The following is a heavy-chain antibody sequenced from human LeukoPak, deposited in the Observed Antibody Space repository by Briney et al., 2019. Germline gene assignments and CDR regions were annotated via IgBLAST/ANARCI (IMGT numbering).Heavy chain of an antibody. Sequence: GDSLKISCKSSGYSFTSYWIGWVRQMPGKGLEWMGIIYPGDSDTRYSPSFQGQVTISADKSISTAYLQWSSLKASDTAMYYCARRLRQAYIDYRGQGTLVTVSS. V-gene: IGHV5-51*01. CDR1: GYSFTSYW. D-gene: IGHD2-2*02. CDR3: ARRLRQAYIDY. J-gene: IGHJ4*02. CDR2: IYPGDSDT.